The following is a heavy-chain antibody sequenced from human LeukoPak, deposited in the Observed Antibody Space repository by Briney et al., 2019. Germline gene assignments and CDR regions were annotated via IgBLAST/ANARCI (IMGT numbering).Heavy chain of an antibody. V-gene: IGHV1-18*01. CDR1: GYTFTSYG. J-gene: IGHJ3*02. CDR2: ISAYNGNT. Sequence: ASVKVSCKASGYTFTSYGISWVRQAPGQGLEWMGWISAYNGNTNYAQKLQGRVTMTTDTSTGTAYMELRSLRSDDTAVYYCARGPKFGPESITMIVVVITSGAFDIWGQGTMVTVSS. CDR3: ARGPKFGPESITMIVVVITSGAFDI. D-gene: IGHD3-22*01.